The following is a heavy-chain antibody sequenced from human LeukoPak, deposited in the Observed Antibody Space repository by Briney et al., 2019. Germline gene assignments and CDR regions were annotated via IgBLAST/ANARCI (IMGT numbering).Heavy chain of an antibody. CDR2: INHSGSA. V-gene: IGHV4-39*07. CDR3: ARSGGSGSYEWFDP. D-gene: IGHD1-26*01. J-gene: IGHJ5*02. CDR1: GGSISSSSYY. Sequence: SETLSLTCTVSGGSISSSSYYWGWIRQPPGKGLEWIGEINHSGSANYNPSLKSRVTISVDTSKNQFSLKLTSVTAADTAVYYCARSGGSGSYEWFDPWGQGTLVTVSS.